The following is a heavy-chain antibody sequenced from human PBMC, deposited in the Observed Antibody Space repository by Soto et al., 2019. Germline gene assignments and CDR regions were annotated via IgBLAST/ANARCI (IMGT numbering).Heavy chain of an antibody. CDR1: GYTFTSYY. CDR2: TNPMGGST. Sequence: QVQLVHSGAEVKKPGASVKVSCKASGYTFTSYYMHWVRQAPGQGLERMGITNPMGGSTSYAQKVQGRVTMTRDTSTSTVYMELSSRRSEDTAVYYCAREGPSYGYIDVWVKGTTVTVCS. CDR3: AREGPSYGYIDV. D-gene: IGHD3-16*01. V-gene: IGHV1-46*03. J-gene: IGHJ6*03.